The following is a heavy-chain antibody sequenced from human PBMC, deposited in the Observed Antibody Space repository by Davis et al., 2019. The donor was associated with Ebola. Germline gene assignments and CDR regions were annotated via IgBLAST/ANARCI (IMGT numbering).Heavy chain of an antibody. CDR3: AGGRSSSWFK. V-gene: IGHV1-8*02. CDR1: GYTFTGFY. J-gene: IGHJ4*02. D-gene: IGHD6-13*01. Sequence: ASVKVSCKASGYTFTGFYIHWVRQAPGQGLEWMGWMNPNSGNTGYAQKFQGRVTMTRNTSISTAYMELSSLRSEDTAVYYCAGGRSSSWFKWGQGTLVTVSS. CDR2: MNPNSGNT.